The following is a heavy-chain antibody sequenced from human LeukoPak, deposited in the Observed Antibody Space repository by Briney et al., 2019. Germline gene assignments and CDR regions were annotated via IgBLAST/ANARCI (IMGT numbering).Heavy chain of an antibody. J-gene: IGHJ4*02. V-gene: IGHV3-21*01. CDR1: GFTFSSYS. CDR2: ISSSSSYI. CDR3: ARRGSRITMVRGAIDY. D-gene: IGHD3-10*01. Sequence: PGGSLRLSCAASGFTFSSYSMNWVRQAPGKGLEWVSSISSSSSYIYYADSVKGRFTISRDNAKNSLYLQMNSLRAEDTAVYYCARRGSRITMVRGAIDYWGQGTLVTVSS.